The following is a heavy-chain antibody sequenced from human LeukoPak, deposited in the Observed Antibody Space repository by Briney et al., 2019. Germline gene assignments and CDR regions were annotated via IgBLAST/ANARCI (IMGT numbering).Heavy chain of an antibody. V-gene: IGHV4-34*01. Sequence: PSETLSLTCAVYGGSFSGYYWSWIRQPPGKGLEWIGEINHSGSTNYNPSLKGRVTISVDTSKNQFSLKLSSVTAADTAVYYCARVARPYYYGSGSYYNPYYFDYWGQGTLVTVSS. D-gene: IGHD3-10*01. CDR3: ARVARPYYYGSGSYYNPYYFDY. CDR1: GGSFSGYY. J-gene: IGHJ4*02. CDR2: INHSGST.